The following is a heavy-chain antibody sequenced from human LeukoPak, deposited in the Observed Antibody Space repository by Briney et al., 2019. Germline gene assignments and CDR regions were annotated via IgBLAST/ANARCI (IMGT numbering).Heavy chain of an antibody. V-gene: IGHV1-2*06. Sequence: ASVKVSCKASGYTFTGYYMPWVRQAPGQGLEWMGRINPNSGGTNYAQKFQGRVTMTRDTSISTAYMELSRLRSDDTAVYYCARDRAAAGYYYYMDVWGKGTTVTVSS. CDR2: INPNSGGT. D-gene: IGHD2-15*01. CDR3: ARDRAAAGYYYYMDV. CDR1: GYTFTGYY. J-gene: IGHJ6*03.